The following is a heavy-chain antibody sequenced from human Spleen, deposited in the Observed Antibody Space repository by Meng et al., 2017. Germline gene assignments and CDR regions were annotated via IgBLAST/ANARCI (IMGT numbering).Heavy chain of an antibody. CDR2: ISWHSGNI. CDR1: GFIFEDYA. V-gene: IGHV3-9*01. J-gene: IGHJ5*02. CDR3: ATSGVVVAATPGFDP. D-gene: IGHD2-15*01. Sequence: SLKISCAASGFIFEDYAMHWVRHPPGKGLEWVSGISWHSGNIGYADSVKGRFTISRDNAKNTLYLQMNSLRAEDTAVYYCATSGVVVAATPGFDPWGQGTLVTVSS.